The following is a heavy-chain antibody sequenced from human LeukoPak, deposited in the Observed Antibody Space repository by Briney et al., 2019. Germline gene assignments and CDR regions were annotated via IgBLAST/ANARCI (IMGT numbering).Heavy chain of an antibody. CDR2: IGSSGSPT. CDR1: GFAFSSYN. CDR3: ARRPYSDTSGRLSDV. Sequence: GGSLRLSCAASGFAFSSYNMNWVRQAPGKGLEWISYIGSSGSPTHYADSVGGRFTISRDNAENSLYLQMNSLRDEDTAVYFCARRPYSDTSGRLSDVWGQGTTVTVSS. D-gene: IGHD3-22*01. V-gene: IGHV3-48*02. J-gene: IGHJ6*02.